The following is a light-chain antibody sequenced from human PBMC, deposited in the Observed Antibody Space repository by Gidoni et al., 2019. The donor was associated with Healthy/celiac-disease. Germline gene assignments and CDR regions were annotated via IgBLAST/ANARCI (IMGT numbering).Light chain of an antibody. Sequence: EIVLTQSPATLSLSPGEIATPSFRASQSVSSYLAWYQQKPGQAPRLLIYDASNRATGIPARFSGSGSGTDFTLTISSLEPEDFAVYYCQQRSNWPPRLTFGGGTKVEIK. CDR1: QSVSSY. CDR2: DAS. CDR3: QQRSNWPPRLT. J-gene: IGKJ4*01. V-gene: IGKV3-11*01.